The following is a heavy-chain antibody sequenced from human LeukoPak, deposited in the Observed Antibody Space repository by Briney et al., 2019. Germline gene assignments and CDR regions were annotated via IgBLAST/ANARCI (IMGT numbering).Heavy chain of an antibody. J-gene: IGHJ4*02. CDR2: IIPIFGTA. Sequence: SVKVSCKASGGTFSSYAISWVRQAPGQGLEWMGGIIPIFGTANYAQQFQGRVTITGDESTSTAYMELSSLRSEDTAVYYCARRAEYSSGWKKVDYFDYWGQGTLVTVSS. V-gene: IGHV1-69*01. CDR3: ARRAEYSSGWKKVDYFDY. D-gene: IGHD6-19*01. CDR1: GGTFSSYA.